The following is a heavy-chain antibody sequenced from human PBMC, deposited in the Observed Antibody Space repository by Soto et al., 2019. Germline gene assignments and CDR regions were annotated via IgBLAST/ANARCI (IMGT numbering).Heavy chain of an antibody. CDR2: MNPNSGNT. CDR1: GYTFTSYD. J-gene: IGHJ6*03. V-gene: IGHV1-8*01. CDR3: ARGLNPSRITGTTETYYYYYYYMDV. Sequence: ASVKVSCKASGYTFTSYDINWVRQATGQGLEWMGWMNPNSGNTGYAQKFQGRVTMTRNTSISTAYMELGSLRSEDTAVYYCARGLNPSRITGTTETYYYYYYYMDVWGKGTTVTVSS. D-gene: IGHD1-7*01.